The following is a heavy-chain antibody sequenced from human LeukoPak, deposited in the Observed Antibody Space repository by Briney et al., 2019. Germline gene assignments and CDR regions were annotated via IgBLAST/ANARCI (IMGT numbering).Heavy chain of an antibody. D-gene: IGHD2-15*01. J-gene: IGHJ3*02. CDR1: GFTFTTYW. V-gene: IGHV3-7*03. Sequence: GGSLRLSCAASGFTFTTYWMSWVRQAPGKGLEWVANIKQDGTERYYVDSVKGRFTISRDNSKNTLYLQMNSLRGEDTAVYFCAKAPPPYCSGGSCFDAFDIWGQGTMVTVSS. CDR3: AKAPPPYCSGGSCFDAFDI. CDR2: IKQDGTER.